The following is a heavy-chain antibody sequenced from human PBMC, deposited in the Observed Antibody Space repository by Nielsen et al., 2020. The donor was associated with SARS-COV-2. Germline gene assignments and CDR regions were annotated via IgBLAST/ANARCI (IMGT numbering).Heavy chain of an antibody. J-gene: IGHJ4*02. CDR2: ISYDGSNK. Sequence: GGSLRLSCAASGFTFSNYAMHWVRQAPGKGLEWVAVISYDGSNKYYADSVKGRFTISRDNSKNTLYLQMNSLRAEDTAVYYCAREWGWGVLLRELHYWGQGTLVTVSS. D-gene: IGHD1-26*01. V-gene: IGHV3-30-3*01. CDR3: AREWGWGVLLRELHY. CDR1: GFTFSNYA.